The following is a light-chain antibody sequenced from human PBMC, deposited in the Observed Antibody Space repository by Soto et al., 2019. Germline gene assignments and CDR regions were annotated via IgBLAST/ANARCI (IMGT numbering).Light chain of an antibody. Sequence: NFMLTQPHSVSESPGKTVTISCTGSSGSIASNYVQWFQQRPGSAPTTVIYEDNKRPSGVPDRFSGSIDSSSNSASLTISGLKPEDEADYYCQSYGDNNQVFGGGTKLTVL. CDR3: QSYGDNNQV. CDR1: SGSIASNY. CDR2: EDN. J-gene: IGLJ3*02. V-gene: IGLV6-57*02.